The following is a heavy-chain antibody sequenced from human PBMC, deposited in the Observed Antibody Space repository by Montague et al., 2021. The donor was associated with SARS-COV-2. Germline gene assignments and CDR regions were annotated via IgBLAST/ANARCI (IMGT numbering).Heavy chain of an antibody. CDR1: GFTFGDYA. CDR3: AKGAAKTFYYNGMDV. V-gene: IGHV3-9*01. J-gene: IGHJ6*02. Sequence: SLRLSCAASGFTFGDYALHWVRQAPGKGLEWVSATSWNSGYIDYAGSVKGRFTISRDNDKNSLYLEMNSLSAEDTALYYCAKGAAKTFYYNGMDVWGQGTTVTVSS. D-gene: IGHD6-25*01. CDR2: TSWNSGYI.